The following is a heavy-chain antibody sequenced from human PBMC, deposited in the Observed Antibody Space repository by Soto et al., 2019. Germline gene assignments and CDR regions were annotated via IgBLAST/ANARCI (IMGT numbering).Heavy chain of an antibody. CDR1: GGTFSSYT. V-gene: IGHV1-69*04. Sequence: SVKVSCKASGGTFSSYTISWVRQAPGQGLEWMGRIIPILGIANYAQKFQGRVTITADKSTSTAYMELSSLRSEDTAVYYCARDARKSSSSDYWGQGTLVTVSS. CDR2: IIPILGIA. CDR3: ARDARKSSSSDY. J-gene: IGHJ4*02. D-gene: IGHD6-6*01.